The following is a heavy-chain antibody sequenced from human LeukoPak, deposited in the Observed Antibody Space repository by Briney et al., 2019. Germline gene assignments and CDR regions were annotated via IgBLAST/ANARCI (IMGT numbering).Heavy chain of an antibody. CDR3: ARGREAGNRGLGGDDY. D-gene: IGHD3-10*01. J-gene: IGHJ4*02. V-gene: IGHV3-NL1*01. Sequence: GGSLRLSCAASGFAFSSYEMNWVRQAPGKGLEWVSVIDGGGGPTYYADSVKGRFTISRDNSKNTLYLQMNSLRPEDTAVYYCARGREAGNRGLGGDDYWGQGTLVTVSS. CDR2: IDGGGGPT. CDR1: GFAFSSYE.